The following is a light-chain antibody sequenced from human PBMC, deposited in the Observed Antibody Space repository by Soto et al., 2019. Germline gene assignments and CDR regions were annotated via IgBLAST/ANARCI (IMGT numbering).Light chain of an antibody. Sequence: QSALTQPASVSGSPGQSLTISCTGTSSDVGAYNYVSWYQQHPDKAPKLMIYEVSHRPSGVSNRFSASKSGNTASLTISGLQPEDEADYYCKSFTTSNTLVFGGGTQLTVL. CDR1: SSDVGAYNY. CDR3: KSFTTSNTLV. J-gene: IGLJ2*01. CDR2: EVS. V-gene: IGLV2-14*01.